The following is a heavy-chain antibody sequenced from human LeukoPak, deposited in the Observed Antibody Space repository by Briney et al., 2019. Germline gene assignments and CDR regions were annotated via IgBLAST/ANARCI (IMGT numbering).Heavy chain of an antibody. CDR2: ISYDGSNK. D-gene: IGHD6-13*01. J-gene: IGHJ4*02. V-gene: IGHV3-30*18. CDR1: GFTFSSYG. Sequence: GGSLRLSYAASGFTFSSYGMHWVRQAPGKGLEWVAVISYDGSNKYYAGSVRGRFTISRDNSKDTLYLQMNSLRVEDTAVYYCAKDTISAVGDYWGQGTLVTVSS. CDR3: AKDTISAVGDY.